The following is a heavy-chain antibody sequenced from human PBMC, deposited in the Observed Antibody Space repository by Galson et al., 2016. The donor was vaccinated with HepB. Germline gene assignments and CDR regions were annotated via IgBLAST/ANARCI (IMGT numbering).Heavy chain of an antibody. CDR1: GYNFNNSW. Sequence: QSGAEVKKPGDSLKISCKGSGYNFNNSWIAWVRQMPGKGLGWMAIIFPGDSDITYGPSFQGHVTISADKSIGAAYLQWSSLRASDTAMYFCATRTYCSGGSCWNSWGQGTLVIVSS. CDR3: ATRTYCSGGSCWNS. J-gene: IGHJ4*02. V-gene: IGHV5-51*01. CDR2: IFPGDSDI. D-gene: IGHD2-15*01.